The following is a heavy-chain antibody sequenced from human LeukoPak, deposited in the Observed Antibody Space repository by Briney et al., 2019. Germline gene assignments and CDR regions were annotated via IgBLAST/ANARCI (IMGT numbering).Heavy chain of an antibody. Sequence: PSETLSLTCTVSGGSISSYYWSWIRQPPGKGLEWIGYIYYSGSTNYNPSLKSRVTISVDTSKNQFSLKLSSVTAADTAVYYCARTTSSWYLGASCWGQGTLVTVSS. D-gene: IGHD6-13*01. J-gene: IGHJ4*02. CDR1: GGSISSYY. CDR3: ARTTSSWYLGASC. CDR2: IYYSGST. V-gene: IGHV4-59*01.